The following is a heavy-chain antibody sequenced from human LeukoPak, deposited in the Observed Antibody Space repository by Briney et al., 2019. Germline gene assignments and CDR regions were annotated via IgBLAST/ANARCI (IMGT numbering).Heavy chain of an antibody. CDR2: IKQDGSQR. CDR1: GFTFSDYW. D-gene: IGHD6-6*01. J-gene: IGHJ4*02. Sequence: AESLTLSCTASGFTFSDYWMTWVRQAPGKGPEWVANIKQDGSQRYYVDSVRGRFTSSRDNAKNSLFLQMNGLRAEDTAVYYCARRGGSSSRRSPIDYWGQGTLVTVSS. V-gene: IGHV3-7*01. CDR3: ARRGGSSSRRSPIDY.